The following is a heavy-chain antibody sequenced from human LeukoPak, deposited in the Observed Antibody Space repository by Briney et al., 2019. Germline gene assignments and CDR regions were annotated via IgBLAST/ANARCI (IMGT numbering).Heavy chain of an antibody. CDR2: INPNSGGT. Sequence: WASVKVSCKASGYTFTGYYMHWVRQAPGQGLEWMGWINPNSGGTNYAQKFQGRVTMTRDTSISTAYMELSRLRSDDTAVYYCARGVHNWNSGWFDPWGQGTLVTVSS. J-gene: IGHJ5*02. CDR3: ARGVHNWNSGWFDP. D-gene: IGHD1-7*01. V-gene: IGHV1-2*02. CDR1: GYTFTGYY.